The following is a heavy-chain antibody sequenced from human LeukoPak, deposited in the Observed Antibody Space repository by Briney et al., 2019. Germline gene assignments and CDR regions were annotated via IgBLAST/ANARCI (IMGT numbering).Heavy chain of an antibody. CDR1: GDTLAEVS. V-gene: IGHV1-24*01. Sequence: GVSVKVSCKVSGDTLAEVSIHWVRQAGGEGLEWMGGFHVEEAETVNAQKFQGRVTMTEDTSTDTAYMELSGLTSEDTAVYYCATDLRLGAMDVWGQGTRVTVS. D-gene: IGHD3-16*01. J-gene: IGHJ6*02. CDR2: FHVEEAET. CDR3: ATDLRLGAMDV.